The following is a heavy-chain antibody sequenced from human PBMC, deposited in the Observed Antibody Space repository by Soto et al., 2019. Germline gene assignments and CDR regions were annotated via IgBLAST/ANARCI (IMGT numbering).Heavy chain of an antibody. CDR2: IKSKTDGGTT. D-gene: IGHD3-10*01. CDR3: TTDMAAWGNYYGSGSYPDY. J-gene: IGHJ4*02. V-gene: IGHV3-15*01. Sequence: GGSLRLSCAASGFTFSNAWMSWVRQAPGKGLEWVGRIKSKTDGGTTDYAAPVKGRFTISRDDSKNTLYLQMNSLKTEDTAVYYCTTDMAAWGNYYGSGSYPDYWGQGTLVTVSS. CDR1: GFTFSNAW.